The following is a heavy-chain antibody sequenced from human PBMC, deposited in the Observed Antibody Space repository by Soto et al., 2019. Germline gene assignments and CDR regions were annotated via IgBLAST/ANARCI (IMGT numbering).Heavy chain of an antibody. D-gene: IGHD1-26*01. J-gene: IGHJ4*02. Sequence: QVQLQESGPGLVKPSQTLSLTCNVSGDSINNGGHYWSWIRQPPGKGLEWIGFIYYSGTTYYNPSLKSRVTISVHTSKIQFSLKLNSVTAADTAVYYCARSAVGATKSGFDSWGQGTLVTV. V-gene: IGHV4-31*03. CDR2: IYYSGTT. CDR3: ARSAVGATKSGFDS. CDR1: GDSINNGGHY.